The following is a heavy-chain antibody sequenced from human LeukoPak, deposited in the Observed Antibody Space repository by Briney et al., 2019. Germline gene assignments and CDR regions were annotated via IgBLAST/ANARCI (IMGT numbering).Heavy chain of an antibody. CDR1: GFTFSSYA. V-gene: IGHV3-23*01. CDR3: AKRQVIVVVIDY. J-gene: IGHJ4*02. Sequence: GGSLRLSCAASGFTFSSYAMSWVRQAPGKGLEWVSAISGSGGSTYYADSVKGRFTISRDNSKNTLYLQMNSLRAEDTALYYCAKRQVIVVVIDYWGQGTLVTVSS. D-gene: IGHD3-22*01. CDR2: ISGSGGST.